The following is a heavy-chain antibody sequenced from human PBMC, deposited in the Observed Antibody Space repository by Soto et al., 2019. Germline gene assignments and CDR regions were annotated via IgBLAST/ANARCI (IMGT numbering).Heavy chain of an antibody. CDR3: ARDGSSTSYTLNGGAFDI. V-gene: IGHV1-69*01. CDR2: IIPIFGTA. Sequence: VQLVQSGAEVKKPGSSVKVSCKASGGTFSSYAISWVRQAPGQGLEWMGGIIPIFGTANYAQKFQGRVTITADESTSTAYMELSSLRSEDTAVYYCARDGSSTSYTLNGGAFDIWGQGTMVTVSS. D-gene: IGHD2-2*01. CDR1: GGTFSSYA. J-gene: IGHJ3*02.